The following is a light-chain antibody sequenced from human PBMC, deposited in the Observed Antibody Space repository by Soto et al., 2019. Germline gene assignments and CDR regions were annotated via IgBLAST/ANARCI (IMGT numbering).Light chain of an antibody. V-gene: IGLV1-44*01. CDR3: AAWDDSLNGPV. Sequence: QPVLTQPPSASGTPGQGVTISCSGSSSNIGSNIVNWYQQLPGTAPKVLIYSTNQRPSGVPDRFSGSKSGTSASLAISGLQSEDEADYYCAAWDDSLNGPVFGGGTKLTVL. J-gene: IGLJ3*02. CDR2: STN. CDR1: SSNIGSNI.